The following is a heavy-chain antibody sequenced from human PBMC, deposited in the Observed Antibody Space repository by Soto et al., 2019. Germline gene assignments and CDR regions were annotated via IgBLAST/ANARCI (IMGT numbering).Heavy chain of an antibody. CDR1: GGSISSSSYY. Sequence: QLQLQESGPGLVKPSETLSLTCTVSGGSISSSSYYWGWIRQPPGKGLGWIGSIYYSGSTYYNPSLTSRVTISVDTSKNQFPLKLSSVTAADTAVYYCARRDDGTRAFDIWGQGTMVTVSS. D-gene: IGHD2-2*01. CDR3: ARRDDGTRAFDI. J-gene: IGHJ3*02. CDR2: IYYSGST. V-gene: IGHV4-39*01.